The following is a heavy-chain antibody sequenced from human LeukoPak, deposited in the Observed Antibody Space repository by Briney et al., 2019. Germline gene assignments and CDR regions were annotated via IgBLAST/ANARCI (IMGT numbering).Heavy chain of an antibody. Sequence: PGGSLRLSCAASGFTFSSYGMHWVRQAPGKGLEWVAVISYDGSSKYYADSVKGRFTISRDNSKNTLYLQMNSLRAEDTAVYYCAKEKRTYGLTYYYYYMDVWGKGTTVTVSS. CDR3: AKEKRTYGLTYYYYYMDV. D-gene: IGHD3-10*01. J-gene: IGHJ6*03. CDR2: ISYDGSSK. CDR1: GFTFSSYG. V-gene: IGHV3-30*18.